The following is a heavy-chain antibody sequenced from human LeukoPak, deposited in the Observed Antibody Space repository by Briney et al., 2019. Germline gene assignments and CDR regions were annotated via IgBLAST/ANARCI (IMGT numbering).Heavy chain of an antibody. J-gene: IGHJ4*02. CDR2: ISSSSSYI. D-gene: IGHD3-22*01. V-gene: IGHV3-21*01. CDR1: GFTFSSYS. CDR3: ARVEEYYDSSGYYSCFDY. Sequence: GGSLRLSCAASGFTFSSYSMNWVRQAPGKGLEWVSSISSSSSYIYYADSVKGRFTISRDNAKNSLYLQMNSLRAEDTAVYYCARVEEYYDSSGYYSCFDYWGQGTLVTVSS.